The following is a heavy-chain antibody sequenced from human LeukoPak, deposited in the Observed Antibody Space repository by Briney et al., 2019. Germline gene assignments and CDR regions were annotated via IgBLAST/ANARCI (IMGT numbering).Heavy chain of an antibody. CDR2: IGGSGSSR. D-gene: IGHD6-6*01. V-gene: IGHV3-23*01. Sequence: AGGSLRLSCAASGFIFSSHAMNWVRQAPGKGLEWVSAIGGSGSSRSYADSVKGRFAISRDNSKNTLYLQMNSLRAEDTAVYYCAKAPIKYTSSSDAFDIWGQGTMVTVSS. J-gene: IGHJ3*02. CDR3: AKAPIKYTSSSDAFDI. CDR1: GFIFSSHA.